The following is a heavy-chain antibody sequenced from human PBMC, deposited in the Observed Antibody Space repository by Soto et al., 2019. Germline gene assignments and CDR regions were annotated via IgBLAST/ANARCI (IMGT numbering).Heavy chain of an antibody. CDR2: IFSNDEK. J-gene: IGHJ4*02. CDR3: AARIVGATVLDY. CDR1: GFSLSNARMG. Sequence: QVTLKESGPVLVKPTETLTLTCTVSGFSLSNARMGVSWIRQPPGKALEWLAHIFSNDEKSYSTSLKSRRTISKDTSKSQVVLTMTTMDPVDTATYYCAARIVGATVLDYWGQGTLVTVSS. V-gene: IGHV2-26*01. D-gene: IGHD1-26*01.